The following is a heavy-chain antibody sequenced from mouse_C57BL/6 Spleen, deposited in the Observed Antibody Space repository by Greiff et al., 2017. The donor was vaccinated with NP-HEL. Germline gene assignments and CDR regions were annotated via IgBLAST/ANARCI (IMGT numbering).Heavy chain of an antibody. J-gene: IGHJ2*01. CDR2: FHPYNDDT. CDR1: GYTFTTYP. CDR3: ARGSIYDGYLFDY. Sequence: QVHVKQSGAELVKPGASVKMSCKASGYTFTTYPIEWMKQNHGKSLEWIGNFHPYNDDTKYNEKFKGKATLTVEKSSSTVDLALSRLTSDDSAVYYCARGSIYDGYLFDYWGQGTTLTVSS. V-gene: IGHV1-47*01. D-gene: IGHD2-3*01.